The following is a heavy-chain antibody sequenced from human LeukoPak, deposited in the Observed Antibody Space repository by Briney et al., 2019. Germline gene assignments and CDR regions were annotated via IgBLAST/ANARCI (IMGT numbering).Heavy chain of an antibody. Sequence: GASVKVSCKASGYTFTSYGISWVRQAPGQGLEWMGWISAYNGNTNYAQKLQGRVTMTTDTSTSTAYMELRSLRSDDTAEYYCARDRLHCSSTSCAAGLFDYWGQGTLVTASS. CDR1: GYTFTSYG. CDR2: ISAYNGNT. J-gene: IGHJ4*02. D-gene: IGHD2-2*01. CDR3: ARDRLHCSSTSCAAGLFDY. V-gene: IGHV1-18*04.